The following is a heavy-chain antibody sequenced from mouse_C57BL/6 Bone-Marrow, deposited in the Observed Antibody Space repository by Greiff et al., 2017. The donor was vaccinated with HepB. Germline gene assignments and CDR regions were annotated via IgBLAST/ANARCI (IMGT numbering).Heavy chain of an antibody. J-gene: IGHJ1*03. CDR1: GYTFTSYW. D-gene: IGHD1-2*01. V-gene: IGHV1-52*01. CDR3: ARERITTAYWYFDV. Sequence: VQLQQPGAELVRPGSSVKLSCKASGYTFTSYWMHWVKQRPIQGLEWIGNIDSSDSETHYNQKFKDKATLTVDKSSSTAYMQLSSLTSEDSAVYYCARERITTAYWYFDVGGTGTTVTVSS. CDR2: IDSSDSET.